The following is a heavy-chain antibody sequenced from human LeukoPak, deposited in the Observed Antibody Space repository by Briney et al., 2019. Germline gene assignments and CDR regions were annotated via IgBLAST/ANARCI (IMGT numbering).Heavy chain of an antibody. CDR3: ARVSPNYYDSSGCDT. CDR1: GYTFTSYG. Sequence: ASVKVSCKASGYTFTSYGISWVRQAPGQGLEWVGWISAYNGNTNYAQKLQGRVTMTTDTSTSTAYMELRSLRSDDTAVYYCARVSPNYYDSSGCDTWGQGTLVTVSS. J-gene: IGHJ5*02. V-gene: IGHV1-18*01. CDR2: ISAYNGNT. D-gene: IGHD3-22*01.